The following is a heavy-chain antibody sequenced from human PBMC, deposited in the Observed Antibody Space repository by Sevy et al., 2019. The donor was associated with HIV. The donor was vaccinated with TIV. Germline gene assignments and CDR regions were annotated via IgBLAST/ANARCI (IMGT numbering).Heavy chain of an antibody. D-gene: IGHD5-18*01. CDR2: ISTSSNYI. CDR3: ARVRYNYGQHYFDY. V-gene: IGHV3-11*06. Sequence: GGSRLSCTASGFTFSDYYMSWIRQAPGKGLEWVSDISTSSNYINYADSVKGRFTISRHNAKNSLYLQMNSLRAEDTAVYFCARVRYNYGQHYFDYWGQGTLVTVSS. J-gene: IGHJ4*02. CDR1: GFTFSDYY.